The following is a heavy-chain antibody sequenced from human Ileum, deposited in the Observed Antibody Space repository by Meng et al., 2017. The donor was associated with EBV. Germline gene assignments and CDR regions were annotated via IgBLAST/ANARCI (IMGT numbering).Heavy chain of an antibody. D-gene: IGHD5/OR15-5a*01. CDR2: IFHCGSA. V-gene: IGHV4-38-2*02. CDR1: GCPLRTDSS. Sequence: QWPLGGSGHGTGEPSGAPSLHRTVSGCPLRTDSSRGWLRQPPGKGLEWIGSIFHCGSAYYNPSLKSRVSISVHTSENYFSLHLRSVTAADTAVYYCARAPSTSSTRTFAYWGQGTLVTVSS. CDR3: ARAPSTSSTRTFAY. J-gene: IGHJ4*02.